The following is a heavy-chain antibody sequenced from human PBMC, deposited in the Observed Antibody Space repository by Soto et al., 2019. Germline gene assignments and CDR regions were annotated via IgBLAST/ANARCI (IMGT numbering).Heavy chain of an antibody. V-gene: IGHV4-39*01. J-gene: IGHJ5*02. Sequence: QLHLRESGPGLVKPSETLSLTCTVSGGSITSSSYYWGWIRQPPGKGLEWIGSIYYSGSTYYNPSLKXRXTXXVDTSRNQFSLKLSSVTAADTAVYYCATQEVGGSYVYTFDPWGQGTLVTVSS. CDR2: IYYSGST. CDR1: GGSITSSSYY. CDR3: ATQEVGGSYVYTFDP. D-gene: IGHD1-26*01.